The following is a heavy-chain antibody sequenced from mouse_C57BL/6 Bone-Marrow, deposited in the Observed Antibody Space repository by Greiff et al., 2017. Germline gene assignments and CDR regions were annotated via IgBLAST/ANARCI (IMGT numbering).Heavy chain of an antibody. Sequence: EVTLVESGGGLVKPGGSLKLSCAASGFTFSSYTMSWVRQTPEKRLEWVATISGGGGNTYYPDSVKGRFTISRDNAKNTLYLQMSSLRSEDTALYYCARTYYAMDYWGQGTSVTVSS. V-gene: IGHV5-9*01. CDR1: GFTFSSYT. J-gene: IGHJ4*01. CDR2: ISGGGGNT. CDR3: ARTYYAMDY.